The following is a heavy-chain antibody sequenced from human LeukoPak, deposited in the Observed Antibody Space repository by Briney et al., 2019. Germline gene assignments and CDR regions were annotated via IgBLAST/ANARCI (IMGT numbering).Heavy chain of an antibody. CDR1: GYTFSGYY. Sequence: ASVKVSCKASGYTFSGYYIHWARQGPGQGLEWMGWINPNSGVTDYAQKFQGRVTMTRDTSISTAYMELSRLRSDDTAVYYCARDGDYSNYPWFDPWGQGTLVTVSS. CDR2: INPNSGVT. CDR3: ARDGDYSNYPWFDP. V-gene: IGHV1-2*02. J-gene: IGHJ5*02. D-gene: IGHD4-11*01.